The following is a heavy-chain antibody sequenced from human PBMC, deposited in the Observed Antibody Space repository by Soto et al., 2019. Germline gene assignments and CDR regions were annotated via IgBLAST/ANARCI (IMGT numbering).Heavy chain of an antibody. J-gene: IGHJ6*03. CDR2: IKQDGSEK. CDR3: ARRMVRGGVWYIPYYYYMDV. D-gene: IGHD3-10*01. CDR1: GFTFSSYW. V-gene: IGHV3-7*01. Sequence: SLRLSCAASGFTFSSYWMSWVRQAPGKGLEWVANIKQDGSEKYYVDSVKGRFTISRDNAKNSLYLQMNSLRAEDTAVYYCARRMVRGGVWYIPYYYYMDVWGKGTTVTVS.